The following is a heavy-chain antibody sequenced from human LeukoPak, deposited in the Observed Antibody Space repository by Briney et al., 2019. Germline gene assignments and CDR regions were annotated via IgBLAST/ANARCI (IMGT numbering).Heavy chain of an antibody. D-gene: IGHD3-22*01. CDR2: ISDGGGTT. CDR3: ARVLGNYYDSSGPSLY. J-gene: IGHJ4*02. V-gene: IGHV3-23*01. CDR1: GFTFSSCA. Sequence: GGSLRLSCAASGFTFSSCAMSWVRQAPGKGLEWVSGISDGGGTTNYADAVKGRFTISRDKSKNTLFLQMNSLRAEDTAVYYCARVLGNYYDSSGPSLYWGQGTLVTVSS.